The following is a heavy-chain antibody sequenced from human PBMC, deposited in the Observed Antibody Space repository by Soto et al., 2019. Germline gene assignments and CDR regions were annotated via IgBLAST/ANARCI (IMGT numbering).Heavy chain of an antibody. J-gene: IGHJ4*02. V-gene: IGHV3-23*01. D-gene: IGHD6-13*01. Sequence: EVQLLESEGGLVQPGGSLRLSCAASGFTFNSYTMSWVRQAPGKGLEWVSAFSGRGGGTYYADSVKGRFTISRDNSKNTLSLQMNGLRAEDTAVYYCAKDVLEHSSSWYYFFDSWGQGTLVTVSS. CDR1: GFTFNSYT. CDR2: FSGRGGGT. CDR3: AKDVLEHSSSWYYFFDS.